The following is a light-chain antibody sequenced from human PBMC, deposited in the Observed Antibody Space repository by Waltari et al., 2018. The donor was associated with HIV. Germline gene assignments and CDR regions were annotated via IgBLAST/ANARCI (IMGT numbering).Light chain of an antibody. Sequence: QSVLTQPPSMSAAPGQRVTISCSGGSSNIGSHYVSLYQQLPGTAPKLLIYDNDKRPSGIPDRFSGSKSGTSATLDITGLQTGDEADYYCGAWDASLTSGVFGGGTKVTVL. CDR3: GAWDASLTSGV. J-gene: IGLJ3*02. V-gene: IGLV1-51*01. CDR2: DND. CDR1: SSNIGSHY.